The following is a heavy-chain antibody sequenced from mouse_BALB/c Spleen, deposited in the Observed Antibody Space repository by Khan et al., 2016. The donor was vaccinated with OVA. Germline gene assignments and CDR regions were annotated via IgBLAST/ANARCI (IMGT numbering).Heavy chain of an antibody. Sequence: QVQLQQSGAELARPGASVKLSCKASGYTFTDYYINWVKQRTGQGLEWIGEISPGSGDTYYNERFKGKATLTADKSSSTAYMQRSSRTSEASAVYFGARRNYFGYTFAYWGQGTLVTVSA. CDR3: ARRNYFGYTFAY. CDR2: ISPGSGDT. V-gene: IGHV1-77*01. D-gene: IGHD1-2*01. CDR1: GYTFTDYY. J-gene: IGHJ3*01.